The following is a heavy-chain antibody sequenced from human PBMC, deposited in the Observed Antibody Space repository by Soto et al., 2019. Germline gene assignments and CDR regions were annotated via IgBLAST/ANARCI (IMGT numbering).Heavy chain of an antibody. V-gene: IGHV5-10-1*01. CDR3: ARPPTYSSSWYYS. Sequence: GESLKISCKASGYSFTSYWINWVRQMPGKGLEWMGRIDPSDSYTNYSPSFQGHVTISVDKSISTAYLQWSSLKASDTAMYYCARPPTYSSSWYYSWGQGTMVT. D-gene: IGHD6-13*01. J-gene: IGHJ3*01. CDR2: IDPSDSYT. CDR1: GYSFTSYW.